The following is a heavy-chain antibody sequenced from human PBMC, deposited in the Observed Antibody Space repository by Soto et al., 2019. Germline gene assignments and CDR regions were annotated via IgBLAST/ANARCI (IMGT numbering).Heavy chain of an antibody. CDR2: IIPIFGTA. Sequence: QVQLVQSGAEVKKPGSSVKVSCKASGGTFSSYAISWVRQAPGQGLEWMGGIIPIFGTANYAQKFQGRVTNTVDKSPRTAYMGLSSRKSEDTAVFYVAGEPRDHSAAGGGDWGQGTLVTVSS. D-gene: IGHD3-10*01. CDR1: GGTFSSYA. J-gene: IGHJ4*02. V-gene: IGHV1-69*06. CDR3: AGEPRDHSAAGGGD.